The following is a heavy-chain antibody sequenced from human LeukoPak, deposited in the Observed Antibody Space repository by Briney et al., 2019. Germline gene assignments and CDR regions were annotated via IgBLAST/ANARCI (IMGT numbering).Heavy chain of an antibody. CDR1: GFTFRNYW. D-gene: IGHD2-15*01. V-gene: IGHV3-7*03. CDR2: TKPDGSAE. J-gene: IGHJ4*02. Sequence: GGSLRLSCAASGFTFRNYWMGWVRQAPGKGLEWVANTKPDGSAEYYADSVRGRFTTSRDNANNFLYLQMNRLRAEDTAVYYCAKDGVVAATPVYYWGQGTLVTVSS. CDR3: AKDGVVAATPVYY.